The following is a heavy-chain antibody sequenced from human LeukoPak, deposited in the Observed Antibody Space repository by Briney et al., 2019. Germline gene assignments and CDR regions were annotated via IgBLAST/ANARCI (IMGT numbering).Heavy chain of an antibody. V-gene: IGHV1-69*06. CDR2: IIPIFGTA. J-gene: IGHJ4*02. CDR1: GGAFSSYA. CDR3: ARVVGMATITG. D-gene: IGHD5-24*01. Sequence: SVKVSCKASGGAFSSYAISWVRQAPGQGLEWMGGIIPIFGTANYAQKFQGRVTITADKSTSTAYMELSSLRSEDTAVYYCARVVGMATITGWGQGTLVTVSS.